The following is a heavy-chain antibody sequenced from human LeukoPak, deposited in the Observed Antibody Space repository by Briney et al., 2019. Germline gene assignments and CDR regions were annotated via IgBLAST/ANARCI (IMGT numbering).Heavy chain of an antibody. V-gene: IGHV4-30-4*08. CDR1: GGSISSGSYY. Sequence: PSETLSLTCTVSGGSISSGSYYWSWIRQPAGKGLEWIGYIYYSGSTYYNPSLKSRVTISVDTSKNQFSLKLSSVTAADTAVYYCAREGGNYYGSGSYSWGQGTLVTVSS. CDR2: IYYSGST. CDR3: AREGGNYYGSGSYS. D-gene: IGHD3-10*01. J-gene: IGHJ5*02.